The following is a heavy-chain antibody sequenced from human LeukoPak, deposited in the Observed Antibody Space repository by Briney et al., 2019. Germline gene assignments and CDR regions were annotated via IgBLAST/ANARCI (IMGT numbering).Heavy chain of an antibody. V-gene: IGHV3-49*03. J-gene: IGHJ4*02. CDR1: GFTFGDYA. Sequence: PGGSLRLSCTASGFTFGDYAMSWFRQAPGKGLEWVGSIRSKAYGGTTEYAASVKGRFTISRGDSKSIAYLQMNSLKTEDTAVYYCTRESKYYYDSSGSPFDYWGQGTLVTVSS. CDR3: TRESKYYYDSSGSPFDY. CDR2: IRSKAYGGTT. D-gene: IGHD3-22*01.